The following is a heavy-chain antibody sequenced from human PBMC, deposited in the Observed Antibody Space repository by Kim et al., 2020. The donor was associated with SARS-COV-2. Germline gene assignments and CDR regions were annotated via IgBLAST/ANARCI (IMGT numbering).Heavy chain of an antibody. J-gene: IGHJ3*02. D-gene: IGHD2-15*01. CDR3: ARDRRGRYCSGGSCPDAFDI. CDR1: GFTFSSYS. Sequence: GGSLRLSCAASGFTFSSYSMNWVRQAPGKGLEWVSYISSSSSTIYYADSVKGRFTISRDNAKNSLYLQMNSLRDEDTAVYYCARDRRGRYCSGGSCPDAFDIWGQGTMVTVSS. V-gene: IGHV3-48*02. CDR2: ISSSSSTI.